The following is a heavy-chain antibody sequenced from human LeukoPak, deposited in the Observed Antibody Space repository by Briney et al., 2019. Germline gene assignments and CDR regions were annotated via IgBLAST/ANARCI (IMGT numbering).Heavy chain of an antibody. D-gene: IGHD3-10*01. V-gene: IGHV4-34*01. CDR2: INHSGST. Sequence: PSETLSLTCAVYGGSFSGYYWSWIRQPPGKGPEWIGEINHSGSTNYNPSLKSRVTISVDTSKNQFSLKLSSVTAADTAVYYCARHFGYYYYMDVWGKGTTVTISS. CDR3: ARHFGYYYYMDV. J-gene: IGHJ6*03. CDR1: GGSFSGYY.